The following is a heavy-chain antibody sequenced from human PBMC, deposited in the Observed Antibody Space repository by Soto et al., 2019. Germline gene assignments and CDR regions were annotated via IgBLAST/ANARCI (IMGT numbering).Heavy chain of an antibody. CDR2: ISVFNGKT. Sequence: ASVKVSCKASGYTFKNYGIIWVRQAPGQGLEWVAWISVFNGKTDYAQNLQDRVTMTTDTSTSTAYMELRSLRSDDTAVYYCARADPGYSGGGYFYWGQGTKVTVSS. CDR1: GYTFKNYG. CDR3: ARADPGYSGGGYFY. J-gene: IGHJ4*02. D-gene: IGHD6-19*01. V-gene: IGHV1-18*01.